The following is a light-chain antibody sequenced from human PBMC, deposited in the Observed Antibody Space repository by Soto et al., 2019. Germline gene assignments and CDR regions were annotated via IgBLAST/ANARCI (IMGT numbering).Light chain of an antibody. CDR3: ATWDSSLSAGV. CDR1: SSNTGNNY. J-gene: IGLJ2*01. CDR2: DNN. Sequence: QSVLTQPPSVSAAPGQKVTISCSGSSSNTGNNYVSWYQQLPGTAPKLLIYDNNERPSGIPDRFSGSKSGTSATLGITGLRTGDEADYYCATWDSSLSAGVFGGGTKLTVL. V-gene: IGLV1-51*01.